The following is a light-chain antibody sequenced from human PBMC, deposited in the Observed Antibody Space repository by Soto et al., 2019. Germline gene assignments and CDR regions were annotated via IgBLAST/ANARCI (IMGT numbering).Light chain of an antibody. CDR3: QQYGGSPIT. CDR1: QSVKNSY. Sequence: EIVLTQSPGTLSSSPGERATLSCRASQSVKNSYVAWYQQKPGQAPRLLVYGASTGATGIPDRFSGSGSGTDFTLTISRLEPEDFAVYYCQQYGGSPITFGQGTRLEIK. J-gene: IGKJ5*01. V-gene: IGKV3-20*01. CDR2: GAS.